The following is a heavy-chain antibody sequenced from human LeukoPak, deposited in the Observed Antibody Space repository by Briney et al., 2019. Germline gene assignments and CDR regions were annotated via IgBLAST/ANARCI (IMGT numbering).Heavy chain of an antibody. D-gene: IGHD5-12*01. CDR3: ARVVATVHYFDN. CDR2: IESDGSST. Sequence: RGSLRLSCTASGFTFSSHWMHWVRQAPGKGLVWVSRIESDGSSTSYADSVKGRFTISRDNAKSTLYLQMNSLRAEDTAVYYCARVVATVHYFDNWGQGTLVTVSS. J-gene: IGHJ4*02. CDR1: GFTFSSHW. V-gene: IGHV3-74*01.